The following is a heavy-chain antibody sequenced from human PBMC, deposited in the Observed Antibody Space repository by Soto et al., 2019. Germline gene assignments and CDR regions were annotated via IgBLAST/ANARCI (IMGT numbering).Heavy chain of an antibody. Sequence: GESLKISCKSSGYRFTIYWIAWVRQMPGKGLEWMGIIYPGDSDTTYSPSFQGRVTISVDKSISTAYLQWSSLKASDTAMYFCERRTQGFDFWGRGTLVIVSA. J-gene: IGHJ2*01. CDR2: IYPGDSDT. CDR1: GYRFTIYW. CDR3: ERRTQGFDF. V-gene: IGHV5-51*01.